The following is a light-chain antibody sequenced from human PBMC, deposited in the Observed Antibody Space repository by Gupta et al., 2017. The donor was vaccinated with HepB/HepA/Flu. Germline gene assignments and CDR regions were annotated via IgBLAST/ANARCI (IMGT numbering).Light chain of an antibody. J-gene: IGKJ4*01. CDR3: QQHGGPVFT. Sequence: EIVLTQSPGTLSLSPGERATLSCRASQSVSYKLDWYQQKPGQAPRLLIYDASTRATGIPDRFSGSGSGTDFTLTISRLEPEDFAEYYCQQHGGPVFTFGGGTKVEIK. V-gene: IGKV3-20*01. CDR1: QSVSYK. CDR2: DAS.